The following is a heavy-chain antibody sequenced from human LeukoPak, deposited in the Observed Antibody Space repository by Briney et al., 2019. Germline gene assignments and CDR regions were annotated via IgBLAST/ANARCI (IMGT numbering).Heavy chain of an antibody. CDR3: ARSYARSWYWNWFDS. CDR2: IYHSGNT. Sequence: SETLSLTCTVSGYSISSGYYWGWIRQPPGKGLEWIGRIYHSGNTYYNPSLKSRVTISVDKSKNQFSLTLHSVTAADTAVYYCARSYARSWYWNWFDSWGQGTLVTVSS. CDR1: GYSISSGYY. D-gene: IGHD6-13*01. J-gene: IGHJ5*01. V-gene: IGHV4-38-2*02.